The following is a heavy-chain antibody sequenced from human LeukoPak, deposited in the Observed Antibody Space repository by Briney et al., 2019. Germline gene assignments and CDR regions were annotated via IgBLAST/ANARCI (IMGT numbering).Heavy chain of an antibody. D-gene: IGHD4-11*01. Sequence: KPSETLSLTCAVYGGSFSGYYWSWIRQPPGKGLEWIGEINHSGSTNYNPSLKSRVTISVDTSKNQFSLKLSSVTAADTAVYYCARDLHLDYWGQGTLVTVSS. J-gene: IGHJ4*02. CDR3: ARDLHLDY. V-gene: IGHV4-34*01. CDR2: INHSGST. CDR1: GGSFSGYY.